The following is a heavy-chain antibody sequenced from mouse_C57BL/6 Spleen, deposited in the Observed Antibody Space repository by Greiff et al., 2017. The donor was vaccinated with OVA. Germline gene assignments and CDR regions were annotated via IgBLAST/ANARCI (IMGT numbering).Heavy chain of an antibody. Sequence: VQLQQPGAELVKPGASVKMSCKASGYTFTSYWITWVKQRPGQGLEWIGDIYPGSGSTNYNEKFKSKATLTVDTSSSTAYMQLSSLTSEDSAVYYCARADYGSSYGYFDGWGTGTTVTVSS. D-gene: IGHD1-1*01. J-gene: IGHJ1*03. CDR1: GYTFTSYW. CDR3: ARADYGSSYGYFDG. V-gene: IGHV1-55*01. CDR2: IYPGSGST.